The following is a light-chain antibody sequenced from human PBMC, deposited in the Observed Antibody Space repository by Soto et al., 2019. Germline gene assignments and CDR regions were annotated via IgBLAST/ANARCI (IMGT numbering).Light chain of an antibody. Sequence: SALTQPASVSGSPGQSITISCTGTSSDVGSYNFVSWYQRHPGKAPKLMIYEGSKRPSGASNRFSGSKSGNTASLTISGLQAEDEADYYCCSHAGSRTLVFGGGTKLTVL. CDR3: CSHAGSRTLV. V-gene: IGLV2-23*01. CDR1: SSDVGSYNF. J-gene: IGLJ2*01. CDR2: EGS.